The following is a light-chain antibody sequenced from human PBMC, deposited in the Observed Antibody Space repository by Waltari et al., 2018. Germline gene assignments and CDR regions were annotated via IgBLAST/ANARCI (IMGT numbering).Light chain of an antibody. CDR2: QDS. V-gene: IGLV3-1*01. CDR1: KLGDKY. Sequence: SYELTQPPSVSVSPGQTASITCSGDKLGDKYACWYQQKPGQSPVLVIYQDSKRPSGTPGRFSGSHSGNTATLTISGTQSMDEADYYCQAWDSSTVVFGGGTKLTVL. CDR3: QAWDSSTVV. J-gene: IGLJ2*01.